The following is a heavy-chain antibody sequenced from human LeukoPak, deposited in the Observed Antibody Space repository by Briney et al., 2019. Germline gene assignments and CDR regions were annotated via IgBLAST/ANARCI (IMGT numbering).Heavy chain of an antibody. CDR1: GFTFSNYG. CDR3: AKGALDP. V-gene: IGHV3-30*02. J-gene: IGHJ5*02. Sequence: GGSLRLSCGASGFTFSNYGMLWVRQAPGKGLEWVAFIRYDGNNKLYADSMKGRFTISRDNSKNTLYLQMNSLRAEDTAVYYCAKGALDPWGQGTLVTVSS. CDR2: IRYDGNNK. D-gene: IGHD1-26*01.